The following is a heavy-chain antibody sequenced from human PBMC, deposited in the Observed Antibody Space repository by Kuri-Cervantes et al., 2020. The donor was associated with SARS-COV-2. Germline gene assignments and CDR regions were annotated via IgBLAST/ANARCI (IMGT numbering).Heavy chain of an antibody. J-gene: IGHJ3*02. D-gene: IGHD6-19*01. Sequence: SVKVSCRASGGTFSSYAISWVRQAPGQGLGWMGGIIPIFGTANYAQKFQGRVTITADESTSTAYMELSSLRSEDTAVYYCARGYSSGLRPYDAFDIWGQGTMVTVSS. CDR1: GGTFSSYA. V-gene: IGHV1-69*13. CDR3: ARGYSSGLRPYDAFDI. CDR2: IIPIFGTA.